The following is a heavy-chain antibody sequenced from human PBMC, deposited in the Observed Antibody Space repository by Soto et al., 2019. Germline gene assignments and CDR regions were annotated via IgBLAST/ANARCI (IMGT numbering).Heavy chain of an antibody. CDR3: ARLSIQNYYYYGMDV. V-gene: IGHV2-70*11. J-gene: IGHJ6*02. Sequence: SGPTLVNPTQTLTLTCTFSGFSLSTSGMCVSWIRQPPGKALEWLARIDWDDDKYYSTSLKTRLTISKDTSKNQVVLTMTNMDPVDTATYYCARLSIQNYYYYGMDVWGQGTTVTVSS. CDR1: GFSLSTSGMC. CDR2: IDWDDDK.